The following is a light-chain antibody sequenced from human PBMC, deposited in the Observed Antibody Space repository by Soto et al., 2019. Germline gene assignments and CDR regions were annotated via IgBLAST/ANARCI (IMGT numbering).Light chain of an antibody. V-gene: IGKV1-39*01. CDR3: QQSYSMTT. J-gene: IGKJ4*01. CDR2: TAS. CDR1: QSIRNY. Sequence: DIQMTQSPSSLSASVGDRVTITCRASQSIRNYLNWYQQKPGKAPKLLIYTASTLQSGVPSRFSGSGSGTDFTLTINSLQPEDFATYYCQQSYSMTTFGGGTKVEIK.